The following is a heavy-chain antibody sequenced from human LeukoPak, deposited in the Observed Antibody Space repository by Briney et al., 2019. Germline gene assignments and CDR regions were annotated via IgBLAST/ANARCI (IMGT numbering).Heavy chain of an antibody. CDR1: GGSISSYY. D-gene: IGHD3-9*01. J-gene: IGHJ4*02. CDR3: ARLYYDILTGYYSVFDY. CDR2: IYTSGST. V-gene: IGHV4-4*07. Sequence: PSETLSLTCTVSGGSISSYYWSWIRQPAGKGLEWIGRIYTSGSTDYNPSLKSRVTISVDTSKNQFSLKLSSVTAADTAVYYCARLYYDILTGYYSVFDYWGQGTLVTVSS.